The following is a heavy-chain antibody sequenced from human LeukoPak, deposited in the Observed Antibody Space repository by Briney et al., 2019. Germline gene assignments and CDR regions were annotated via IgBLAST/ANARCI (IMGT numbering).Heavy chain of an antibody. CDR1: GFTFSSYE. CDR3: ASQYSSSWYNSFQH. J-gene: IGHJ1*01. D-gene: IGHD6-13*01. V-gene: IGHV3-48*03. Sequence: GGSLRLSCAASGFTFSSYEMNWVRQAPGKGLEWVSYISSSGSTIYYADSVKGRFTISRDNAKNSLYLQMNSLRAEDTAVYYCASQYSSSWYNSFQHWGQGTLVTVSS. CDR2: ISSSGSTI.